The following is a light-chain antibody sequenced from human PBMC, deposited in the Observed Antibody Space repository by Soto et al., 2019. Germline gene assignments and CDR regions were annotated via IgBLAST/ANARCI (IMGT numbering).Light chain of an antibody. J-gene: IGLJ1*01. Sequence: QPVLTQPPSASGSLGQSVTIPCTGTSSDVGDYNYVSWYQQHPGKVPKLMIYEVSKRPSGVPDRFSGSKSGNTASLAITGLQAEDEADYDCQSFDSSLSGHVFGTGTKLTVL. CDR3: QSFDSSLSGHV. V-gene: IGLV2-8*01. CDR2: EVS. CDR1: SSDVGDYNY.